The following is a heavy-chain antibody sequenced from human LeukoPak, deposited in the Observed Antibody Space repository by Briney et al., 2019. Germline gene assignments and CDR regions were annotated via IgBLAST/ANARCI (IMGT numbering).Heavy chain of an antibody. V-gene: IGHV3-23*01. Sequence: GGSLRLSCAASGFSFSSYAMSWVRQAPGKGLEWVSSISASDGSTYYTDSVKGRFTISRDNSENTLYLQMNSLRAKDTAVYYCAKRSTSGSQRWFDPWGQGTLVTASS. CDR1: GFSFSSYA. J-gene: IGHJ5*02. CDR3: AKRSTSGSQRWFDP. CDR2: ISASDGST. D-gene: IGHD1-26*01.